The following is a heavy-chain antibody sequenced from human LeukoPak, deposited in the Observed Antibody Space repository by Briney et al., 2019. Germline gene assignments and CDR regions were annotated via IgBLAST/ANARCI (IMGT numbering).Heavy chain of an antibody. CDR2: VSGTSSYT. V-gene: IGHV3-11*06. J-gene: IGHJ4*02. D-gene: IGHD6-13*01. Sequence: SGGSLRLSCAASGFTFSDYYMSWIRQAPGKGLEWVSYVSGTSSYTTYADSVKGRFTISRDNAENSLYLQMNSLRGEDTAVYYCARLGSIAAAGTPDYWGQGTLVTVSS. CDR3: ARLGSIAAAGTPDY. CDR1: GFTFSDYY.